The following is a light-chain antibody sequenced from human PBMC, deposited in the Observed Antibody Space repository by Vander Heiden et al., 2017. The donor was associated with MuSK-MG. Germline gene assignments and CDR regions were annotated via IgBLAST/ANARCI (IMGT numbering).Light chain of an antibody. CDR1: SSDVGGYNS. CDR3: SSYTSSDTLV. V-gene: IGLV2-14*01. CDR2: DVS. J-gene: IGLJ2*01. Sequence: QSAPTPPASVSGSPGQSITISCTGPSSDVGGYNSVSWYQQHPGTAPKLMIYDVSHRPSGVSNRFSGSKSGNTASLTVSGLQAEDEADYYCSSYTSSDTLVFGGGTKLTVL.